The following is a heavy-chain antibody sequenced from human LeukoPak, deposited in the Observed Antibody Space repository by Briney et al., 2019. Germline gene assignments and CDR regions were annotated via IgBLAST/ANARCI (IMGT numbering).Heavy chain of an antibody. D-gene: IGHD1-26*01. CDR1: GASISSSY. Sequence: SETLSLTCTVSGASISSSYWSWMRQPPGRGLEWIGYIYYTGDTNYNPSLKSRVTISVDMSKNQLSLRLNSVTAADTAVYYCVRTAGRDGGYWGQGALVTVPS. J-gene: IGHJ4*02. V-gene: IGHV4-59*01. CDR3: VRTAGRDGGY. CDR2: IYYTGDT.